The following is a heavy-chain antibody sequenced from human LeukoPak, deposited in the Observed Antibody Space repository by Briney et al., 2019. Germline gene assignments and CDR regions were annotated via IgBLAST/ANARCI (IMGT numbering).Heavy chain of an antibody. CDR1: GYTLTGYY. CDR3: ASAVEWLLYYFDY. J-gene: IGHJ4*02. CDR2: INPNSGGT. D-gene: IGHD3-3*01. Sequence: ASVKVSCKASGYTLTGYYMHWVRQAPGQGLEWMGWINPNSGGTSYAQKFQGRVTMTRDTSISTAYMELSRLRSDDTAVYYCASAVEWLLYYFDYWGQGTLVTVSS. V-gene: IGHV1-2*02.